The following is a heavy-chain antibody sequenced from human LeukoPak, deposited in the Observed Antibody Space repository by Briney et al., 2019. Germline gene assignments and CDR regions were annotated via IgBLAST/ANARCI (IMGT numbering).Heavy chain of an antibody. CDR3: ARSNTPTDYYYYYGMDV. CDR2: IISSSSFI. J-gene: IGHJ6*02. CDR1: VFTFSSYS. Sequence: PGGSLRLSCAASVFTFSSYSMNCVREAPGKGLECVSYIISSSSFIYYATSVKVRFTISRDNAKNSLYLQMTSLRAEDTAVYYCARSNTPTDYYYYYGMDVWGQGTTVTVSS. V-gene: IGHV3-21*01.